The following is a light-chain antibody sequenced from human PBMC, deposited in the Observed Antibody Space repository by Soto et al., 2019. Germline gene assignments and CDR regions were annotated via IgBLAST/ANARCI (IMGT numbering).Light chain of an antibody. J-gene: IGKJ1*01. V-gene: IGKV3-20*01. Sequence: EIVLTLSPGTLSLSPGERATLSCRASESVSSDYLAWYQQKSGQAPRLLIHGASSRATGIPDRFRGNGSGTDFTLTISRVETEDFAVFYCQQYGSSPVTFGQGTKVEIK. CDR2: GAS. CDR1: ESVSSDY. CDR3: QQYGSSPVT.